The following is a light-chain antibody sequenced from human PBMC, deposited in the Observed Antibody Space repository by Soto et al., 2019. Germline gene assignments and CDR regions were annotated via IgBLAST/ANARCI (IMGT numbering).Light chain of an antibody. CDR2: DAS. CDR3: QQYDNLPIT. V-gene: IGKV1-33*01. CDR1: QDISNY. Sequence: DIQMTQSPSSLSASVGDRVTITCQASQDISNYLNWYQQKPGKAPKLLIYDASNLETEVPSRFSGSGSGTDFTYTISSLQHEDIGTYYCQQYDNLPITFGQGTRLEIK. J-gene: IGKJ5*01.